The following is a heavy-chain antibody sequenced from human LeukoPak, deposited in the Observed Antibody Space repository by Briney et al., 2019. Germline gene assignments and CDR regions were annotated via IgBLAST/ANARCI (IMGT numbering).Heavy chain of an antibody. J-gene: IGHJ4*02. CDR2: IKQDGSEK. Sequence: ETLSLTCAVYGGSFSGYYWSWVRQAPGKGLEWVANIKQDGSEKYYVDSVKGRFTISRDNAKNSLYLQMNSLRAEDTAVYYCARMNDYDFWSGYSDYWGQGTLVTVSS. D-gene: IGHD3-3*01. V-gene: IGHV3-7*01. CDR3: ARMNDYDFWSGYSDY. CDR1: GGSFSGYY.